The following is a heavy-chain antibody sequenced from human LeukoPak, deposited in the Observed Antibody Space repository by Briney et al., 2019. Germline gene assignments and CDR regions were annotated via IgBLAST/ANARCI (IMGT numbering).Heavy chain of an antibody. CDR3: AKGSSSSRPYYFDY. D-gene: IGHD6-6*01. J-gene: IGHJ4*02. Sequence: GGSLRLSCAASGFSFSSYAMSWVRQAPGKGLEWVSAITDSGGSTYHADSVKGRFTISRDNSKSTLFLQMNSLRVEDTAVYYCAKGSSSSRPYYFDYWGQGTLVTVSS. CDR2: ITDSGGST. CDR1: GFSFSSYA. V-gene: IGHV3-23*01.